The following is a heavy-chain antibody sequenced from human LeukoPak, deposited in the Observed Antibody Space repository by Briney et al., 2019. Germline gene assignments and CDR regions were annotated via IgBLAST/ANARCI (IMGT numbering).Heavy chain of an antibody. J-gene: IGHJ4*02. CDR1: GFTFNSYT. D-gene: IGHD6-6*01. Sequence: GGSLRLSCAASGFTFNSYTMNWVRQAPGKGLEWVSSISSSSSYIYYADSMKGRFTVSRDNAKDSLYLQMSSLRAEDTALYYCAMEYSSSRYFDYWGQGTLVTVSS. CDR3: AMEYSSSRYFDY. CDR2: ISSSSSYI. V-gene: IGHV3-21*01.